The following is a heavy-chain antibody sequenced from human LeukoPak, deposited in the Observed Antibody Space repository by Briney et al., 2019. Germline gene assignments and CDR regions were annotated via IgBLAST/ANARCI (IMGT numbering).Heavy chain of an antibody. CDR2: IYTSGST. V-gene: IGHV4-4*07. CDR3: ASLRERSYYARGFDY. CDR1: GGSIDSYH. J-gene: IGHJ4*02. D-gene: IGHD1-26*01. Sequence: QASETLSLTCTVSGGSIDSYHWSWIRHPAGRGLEWIGRIYTSGSTNYNPSLKSRVTMSVDTSKNQFSLKLSSVTAADTAVYHCASLRERSYYARGFDYWGRGTLVTVSS.